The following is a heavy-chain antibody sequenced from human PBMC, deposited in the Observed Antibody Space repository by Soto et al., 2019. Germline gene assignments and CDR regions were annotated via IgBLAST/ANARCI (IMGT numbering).Heavy chain of an antibody. J-gene: IGHJ1*01. CDR2: IKSEADGGTR. Sequence: EVLLVESGGGLVKPGESFRLSCSASGFTFSDAWMSWVRQAPGKGLEWVGRIKSEADGGTRDYAAPVAGRFFISRDDSQTPVYRQMNTLKAEDQPANYCTTDGRWGQGHWSPSPQ. CDR1: GFTFSDAW. CDR3: TTDGR. V-gene: IGHV3-15*01.